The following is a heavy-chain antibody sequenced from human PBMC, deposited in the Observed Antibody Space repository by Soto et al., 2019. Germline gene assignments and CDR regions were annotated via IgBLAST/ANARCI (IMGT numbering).Heavy chain of an antibody. V-gene: IGHV4-39*01. CDR1: GGSISSSSYY. CDR3: ASTSTSKEKTYYDYVWGSYRGEVYFDY. J-gene: IGHJ4*02. D-gene: IGHD3-16*02. CDR2: IYYSGST. Sequence: SETLSLTCTVSGGSISSSSYYWGWIRQPPGKGLEWIGSIYYSGSTYYNPSLKSRVTISVDTSKNQFSLKLSSVTAADTAVYYCASTSTSKEKTYYDYVWGSYRGEVYFDYWGQGTLVTVSS.